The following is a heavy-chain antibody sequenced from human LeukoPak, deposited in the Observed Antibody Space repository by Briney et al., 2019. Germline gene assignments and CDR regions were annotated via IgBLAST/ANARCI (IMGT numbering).Heavy chain of an antibody. CDR3: ARDGDSSGYYQGDAFDI. Sequence: GGSLRLSCAASGFTLSSYSMNWVRQAPGKGLEWVSSISSSSSYIYYADSVKGRFTISRDNAKNSLYLQMNSLRAEDTAVYYCARDGDSSGYYQGDAFDIWGQGTMVTVSS. J-gene: IGHJ3*02. D-gene: IGHD3-22*01. CDR1: GFTLSSYS. CDR2: ISSSSSYI. V-gene: IGHV3-21*01.